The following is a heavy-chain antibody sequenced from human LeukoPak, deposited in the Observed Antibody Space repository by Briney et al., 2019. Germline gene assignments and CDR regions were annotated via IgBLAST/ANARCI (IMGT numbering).Heavy chain of an antibody. D-gene: IGHD4-17*01. CDR3: ARLRGSGAYTFYYSPFEY. J-gene: IGHJ4*01. Sequence: ASVKVSCKASGYTFTGTGFYIHWVRQAPGQGLEWMGWVNPNSGATTYAQNFRGRVTLTRDTSTATSYMGLTGLQSGDTAIYFCARLRGSGAYTFYYSPFEYWGQGTLVTVSS. CDR2: VNPNSGAT. V-gene: IGHV1-2*02. CDR1: GYTFTGTGFY.